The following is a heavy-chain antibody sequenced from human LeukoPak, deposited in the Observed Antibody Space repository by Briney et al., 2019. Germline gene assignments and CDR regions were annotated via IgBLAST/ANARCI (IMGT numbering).Heavy chain of an antibody. Sequence: TGGSLRLSCAASGFTFSSHWMHWVRQAPGKGLAWVSRINSDGSSTSYADSVKGRFTISRDNAKNTLYLQMNSLRAEDTAVYYCARDPRYCSGGSCYSNWFDPWGQGTLVTVSS. V-gene: IGHV3-74*01. CDR2: INSDGSST. CDR3: ARDPRYCSGGSCYSNWFDP. J-gene: IGHJ5*02. D-gene: IGHD2-15*01. CDR1: GFTFSSHW.